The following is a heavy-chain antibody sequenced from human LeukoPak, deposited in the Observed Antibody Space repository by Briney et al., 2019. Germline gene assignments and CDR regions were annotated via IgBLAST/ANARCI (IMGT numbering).Heavy chain of an antibody. V-gene: IGHV4-31*03. D-gene: IGHD3-16*02. Sequence: PSETLSLTCTVSGGSISSGGYSWSWIRQHPGKGLEWIGYIYYSGSTYYNPSLKSRVTISVDTSKNQFSLKLSSVTAADTAVYYCARLPPVDYVWGSYRPTDYWGQGTLVTVSS. CDR2: IYYSGST. CDR1: GGSISSGGYS. J-gene: IGHJ4*02. CDR3: ARLPPVDYVWGSYRPTDY.